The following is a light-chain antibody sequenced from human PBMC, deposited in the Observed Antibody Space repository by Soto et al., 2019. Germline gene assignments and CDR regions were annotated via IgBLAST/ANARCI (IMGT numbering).Light chain of an antibody. Sequence: DIHMAQSPPSLSASVGDRVTITCRASHNIVTYLNWYQQKAGKAPKLLIYKASSLESGVPSRFSGSGSGAEFTLTISSLQPDDFATYYCQQYNTYSRTFGQGTKVEIK. CDR1: HNIVTY. CDR2: KAS. V-gene: IGKV1-5*03. CDR3: QQYNTYSRT. J-gene: IGKJ1*01.